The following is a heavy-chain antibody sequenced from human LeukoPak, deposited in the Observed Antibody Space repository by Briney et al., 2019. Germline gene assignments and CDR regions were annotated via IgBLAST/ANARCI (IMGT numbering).Heavy chain of an antibody. V-gene: IGHV4-59*01. D-gene: IGHD3-10*01. CDR3: ARWKGSGSYYLYYFDY. Sequence: PSETLSLTCTVSGGSISSYYWSWIRQPPGKGLEWIGYIYYSGSTNYNPSLKSRVTISVDTSKNQFSLKLSSVTAADTAVYYCARWKGSGSYYLYYFDYWGQGTLVTVSS. CDR1: GGSISSYY. CDR2: IYYSGST. J-gene: IGHJ4*02.